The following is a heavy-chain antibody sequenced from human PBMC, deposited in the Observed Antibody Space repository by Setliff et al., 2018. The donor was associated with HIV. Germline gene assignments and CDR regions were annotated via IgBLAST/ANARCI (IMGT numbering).Heavy chain of an antibody. CDR1: GGTFSTYV. V-gene: IGHV1-2*02. Sequence: ASVKVSCKASGGTFSTYVISWVRQAPGQGLEWMGWINPDSGGINFAQKFQGRVTMTRDTSISTAYMELSRLRSDDTAVYYCARDDIVATISFNYWGQGTLVTVSS. CDR3: ARDDIVATISFNY. D-gene: IGHD5-12*01. CDR2: INPDSGGI. J-gene: IGHJ4*02.